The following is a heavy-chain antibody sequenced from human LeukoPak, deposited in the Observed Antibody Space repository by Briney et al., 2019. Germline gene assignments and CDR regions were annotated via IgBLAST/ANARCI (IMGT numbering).Heavy chain of an antibody. V-gene: IGHV3-33*06. D-gene: IGHD1-26*01. CDR1: GFTFSSYG. J-gene: IGHJ4*02. CDR3: AKDLQAGVSAAATDY. CDR2: IWYDGSNK. Sequence: GGSLRLSCAASGFTFSSYGMHWVRQAPGKGQEWVAVIWYDGSNKYYADSVKGRFTISRDNSKNTLYLQMNSLSAEDTAVYYCAKDLQAGVSAAATDYWGQGILVTVSS.